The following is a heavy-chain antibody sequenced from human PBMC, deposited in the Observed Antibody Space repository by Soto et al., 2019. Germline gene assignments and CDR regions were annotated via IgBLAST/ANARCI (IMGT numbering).Heavy chain of an antibody. CDR3: ARDRWYEGATYYYYYGMDV. CDR2: TYYRSKWYN. J-gene: IGHJ6*02. V-gene: IGHV6-1*01. Sequence: SQTLSLTCAISGDSVSGNSAAWNWIRQSPSRGLEWLGRTYYRSKWYNDYAVSVESRITVTPDTSKNQFSLQLNSVTPEDTAVYYCARDRWYEGATYYYYYGMDVWGQGTTVTVSS. CDR1: GDSVSGNSAA. D-gene: IGHD1-26*01.